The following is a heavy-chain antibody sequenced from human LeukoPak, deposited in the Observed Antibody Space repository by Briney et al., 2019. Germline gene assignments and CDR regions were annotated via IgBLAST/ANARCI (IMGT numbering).Heavy chain of an antibody. CDR3: VGLGENY. CDR2: INQDGSEK. D-gene: IGHD3-10*01. Sequence: GGSLRLSCVASGFTFSSHWMIWVRQAPGKGLEWVANINQDGSEKYYVDSVKGRFTISRDNAKNSLYLQMNSLRAEDTAVYYCVGLGENYWGQGTLVTVSS. V-gene: IGHV3-7*02. CDR1: GFTFSSHW. J-gene: IGHJ4*02.